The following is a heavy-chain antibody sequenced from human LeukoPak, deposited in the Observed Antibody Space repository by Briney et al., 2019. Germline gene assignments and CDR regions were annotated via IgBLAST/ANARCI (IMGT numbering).Heavy chain of an antibody. CDR2: IRYDGSDK. CDR3: AKDSWEVGATSDIDY. V-gene: IGHV3-30*02. CDR1: RFTFSSYG. D-gene: IGHD1-26*01. Sequence: GGSLKLSCAASRFTFSSYGMHWVRQAPGKGLEWVAFIRYDGSDKYYADSVKGRFTISRDNSKNTLFLQMNSLRPEDTAVYYCAKDSWEVGATSDIDYWGQGTLVTVSS. J-gene: IGHJ4*02.